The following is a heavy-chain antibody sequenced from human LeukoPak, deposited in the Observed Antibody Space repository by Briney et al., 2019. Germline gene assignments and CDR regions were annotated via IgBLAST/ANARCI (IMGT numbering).Heavy chain of an antibody. V-gene: IGHV3-30*02. J-gene: IGHJ4*02. CDR3: ARILDSAWGELGY. Sequence: GGALRLSCAGPGFSFSSYGMHWGRQAPGKGLEWMGFIRCEGSKKYYADSVKGGVTISRENTKRTLYMQMNRLRDEETGVYYCARILDSAWGELGYWGQGTLVTVSS. D-gene: IGHD6-19*01. CDR1: GFSFSSYG. CDR2: IRCEGSKK.